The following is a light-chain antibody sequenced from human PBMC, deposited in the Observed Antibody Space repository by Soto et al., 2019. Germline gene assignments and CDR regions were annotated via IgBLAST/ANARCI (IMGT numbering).Light chain of an antibody. J-gene: IGKJ1*01. V-gene: IGKV1-13*02. CDR3: QQFKSYPRT. Sequence: AIQLTQSPSSLSASVGDRVTITCRASQGISSSLAWYQQKPGKAPKLLIYVASTLHPGVPSRFSGSGSGTDFTLTISSLQPEDFATYSCQQFKSYPRTLGQGTKVEIK. CDR1: QGISSS. CDR2: VAS.